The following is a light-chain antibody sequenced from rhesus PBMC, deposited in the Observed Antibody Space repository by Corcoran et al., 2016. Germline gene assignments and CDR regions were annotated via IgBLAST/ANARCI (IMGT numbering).Light chain of an antibody. J-gene: IGKJ3*01. V-gene: IGKV1-18*01. CDR3: QQGNNTPFT. Sequence: DIQMTQSPSSLSASVGDKVTITCRASQGISSWLDWYQQTPGNAHKLLIYAASRLESGVPSRFSGSGAGTDYTLTISSLQPEDFATYYCQQGNNTPFTFGPGTKLYIK. CDR2: AAS. CDR1: QGISSW.